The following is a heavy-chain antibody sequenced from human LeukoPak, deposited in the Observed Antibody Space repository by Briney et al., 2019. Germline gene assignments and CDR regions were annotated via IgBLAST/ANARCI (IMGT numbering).Heavy chain of an antibody. CDR1: GFTFSSYS. CDR3: ARDHRGYNWDY. J-gene: IGHJ4*02. CDR2: ISSSSSYI. Sequence: GGSLGLSCAASGFTFSSYSMNWVRQAPGKGLEWVSSISSSSSYIYYADSVKGRFTISRDNAKNSLYLQMNSLRAEDTAVYYCARDHRGYNWDYWGQGTLVTVSS. D-gene: IGHD5-24*01. V-gene: IGHV3-21*01.